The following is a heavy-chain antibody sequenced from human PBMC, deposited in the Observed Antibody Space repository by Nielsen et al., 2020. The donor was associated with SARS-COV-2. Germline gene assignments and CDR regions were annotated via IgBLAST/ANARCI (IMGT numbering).Heavy chain of an antibody. Sequence: GESLKISCAASGFTVSNNYMSWVRQAPGKRLEWVSVIDVGGDTDYTDSVKGRFTISRDNARDTLYLQMNSLSAEDTAVYYCVRVRDDGYYCDTGPYDYWGQGALVTVSS. CDR2: IDVGGDT. V-gene: IGHV3-53*01. J-gene: IGHJ4*02. CDR3: VRVRDDGYYCDTGPYDY. D-gene: IGHD1-26*01. CDR1: GFTVSNNY.